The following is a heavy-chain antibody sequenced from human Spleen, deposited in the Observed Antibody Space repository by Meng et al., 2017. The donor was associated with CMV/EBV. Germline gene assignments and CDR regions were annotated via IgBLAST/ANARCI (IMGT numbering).Heavy chain of an antibody. CDR3: AKDCYDSSGWWDLDY. Sequence: GESLKISCAASGFTFSNAWMSWVRQAPGKGLEWVSAISGSGGSTYYADSVKGRFTISRDNSKNTLYLQMNSLRAEDTAVYYCAKDCYDSSGWWDLDYWGQGTLVTVSS. CDR1: GFTFSNAW. V-gene: IGHV3-23*01. CDR2: ISGSGGST. D-gene: IGHD3-22*01. J-gene: IGHJ4*02.